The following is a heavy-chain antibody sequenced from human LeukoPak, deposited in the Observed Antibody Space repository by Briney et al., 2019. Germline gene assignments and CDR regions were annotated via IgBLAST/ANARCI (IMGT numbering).Heavy chain of an antibody. CDR1: GGSVSSGAYY. J-gene: IGHJ3*02. V-gene: IGHV4-61*08. CDR3: ARHERGVWAAFDI. D-gene: IGHD6-13*01. Sequence: PSEILSLTCNVSGGSVSSGAYYWSWVRQPPGKGLDWIGYVSNSGSAEYNPSLKSRVTMSVDTTTNQFSLKLSSVTAADTAVYYCARHERGVWAAFDIWGQGTMVTVSS. CDR2: VSNSGSA.